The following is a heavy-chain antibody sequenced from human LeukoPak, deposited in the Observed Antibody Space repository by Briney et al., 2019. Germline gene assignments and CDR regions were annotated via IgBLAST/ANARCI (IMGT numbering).Heavy chain of an antibody. V-gene: IGHV4-34*01. CDR3: ARVQSNKIIAAAEFDY. CDR2: INHSGST. Sequence: SETLSLTCAVYVGSFSGYFWSGVRQPPGKGLEWIGEINHSGSTNYNPSLKSRVTISVDTSKNQFSLKLSSVTASDTAVYYCARVQSNKIIAAAEFDYWGQGTLVTVSS. J-gene: IGHJ4*02. D-gene: IGHD6-13*01. CDR1: VGSFSGYF.